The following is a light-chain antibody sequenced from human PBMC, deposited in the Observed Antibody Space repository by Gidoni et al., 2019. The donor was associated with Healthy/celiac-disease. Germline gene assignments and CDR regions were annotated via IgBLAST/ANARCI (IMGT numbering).Light chain of an antibody. J-gene: IGKJ2*01. CDR1: QSVSSSY. V-gene: IGKV3-20*01. Sequence: ELVLTSSPRTLSLSPGESAPLSCRASQSVSSSYLAWYQQKTGRPPRLLIYGKSSRATSIPDRFSGSGSERDYTLTISRREPEDFAVYYCQQYDSSPYTFGQGTKLEIK. CDR2: GKS. CDR3: QQYDSSPYT.